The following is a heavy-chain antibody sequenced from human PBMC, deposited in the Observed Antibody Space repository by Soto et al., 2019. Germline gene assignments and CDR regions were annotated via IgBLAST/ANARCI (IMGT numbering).Heavy chain of an antibody. Sequence: AETLSLTCADSGDSISSSKSWSWVRQPPGRGLEWIGEIYHSGSTNYNPSLKSRVTISVDRSKNQFSLKLSSVTAADTAVYYCARGGLLPDYWGQGTLVTVSS. J-gene: IGHJ4*02. CDR1: GDSISSSKS. CDR3: ARGGLLPDY. D-gene: IGHD6-19*01. V-gene: IGHV4-4*02. CDR2: IYHSGST.